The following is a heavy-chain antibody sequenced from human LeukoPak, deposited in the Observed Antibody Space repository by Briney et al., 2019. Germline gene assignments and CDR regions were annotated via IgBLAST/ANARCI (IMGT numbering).Heavy chain of an antibody. V-gene: IGHV3-20*04. CDR3: ARDRGWLQYIDY. Sequence: PGGSLRLSCAASGFTFGDYGMSWVRQPPGKGLEWVSSINWNGGNTAYADSVKGRFTISRDTAKDSLYLQLNSLRAEDTALYYCARDRGWLQYIDYWGQGTLVTVSS. CDR2: INWNGGNT. J-gene: IGHJ4*02. D-gene: IGHD5-24*01. CDR1: GFTFGDYG.